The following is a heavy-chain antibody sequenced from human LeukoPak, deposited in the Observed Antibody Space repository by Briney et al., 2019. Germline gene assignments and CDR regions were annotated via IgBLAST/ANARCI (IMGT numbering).Heavy chain of an antibody. V-gene: IGHV1-8*01. D-gene: IGHD6-13*01. CDR3: ARGAAAGLCYYYYYGMDV. Sequence: ASVKVSCKASGYTFTSYDINWVRQATGQGLEWMGWMNPNSGNTGYAQKFQGRVTMTRNTSISTAYMELSSLRSEDTAVYYCARGAAAGLCYYYYYGMDVWGQGTTVTVSS. CDR1: GYTFTSYD. J-gene: IGHJ6*02. CDR2: MNPNSGNT.